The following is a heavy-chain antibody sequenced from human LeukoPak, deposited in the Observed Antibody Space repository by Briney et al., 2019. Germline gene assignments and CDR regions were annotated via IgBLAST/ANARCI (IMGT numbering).Heavy chain of an antibody. D-gene: IGHD1-1*01. J-gene: IGHJ3*02. Sequence: GGSLRLSCAASGLTFDHYVMHWVRQAPGKGLEWVSLISGDGGSTYYADSVKGRLTISRDNSKNPLYLQMNSLTTEDTALYFCAMATTMYAFDIWGQGTMVTVSS. CDR1: GLTFDHYV. CDR2: ISGDGGST. V-gene: IGHV3-43*02. CDR3: AMATTMYAFDI.